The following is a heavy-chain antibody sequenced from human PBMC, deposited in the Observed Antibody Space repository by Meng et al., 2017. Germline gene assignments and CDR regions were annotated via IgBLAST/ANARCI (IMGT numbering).Heavy chain of an antibody. Sequence: QVQPVQAGVEVKKPGSSVKVSCKAPGGSFSSYAISWVRQAPGQGLEWMGGIIPIFGTANYAQKFQGRVTITADESTSTAYMELSSLRSEDTAVYYCARDGVRFLGGPFDYWGQGTLVTVSS. CDR1: GGSFSSYA. CDR3: ARDGVRFLGGPFDY. CDR2: IIPIFGTA. V-gene: IGHV1-69*01. D-gene: IGHD3-3*01. J-gene: IGHJ4*02.